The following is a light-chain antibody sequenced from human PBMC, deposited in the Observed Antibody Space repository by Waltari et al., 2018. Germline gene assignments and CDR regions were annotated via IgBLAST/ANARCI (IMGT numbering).Light chain of an antibody. CDR3: QQYYSFPLT. CDR2: WAS. V-gene: IGKV4-1*01. J-gene: IGKJ4*01. CDR1: QSVLYSSNNKNF. Sequence: DIVMTQSPDSLAVSLGARATIHCKSSQSVLYSSNNKNFLAWYQQKPGQPPKLLIHWASIRESGVPDRFGGSGSGADFTLTISSLQAEDVAVYYCQQYYSFPLTFGGGTKVEIK.